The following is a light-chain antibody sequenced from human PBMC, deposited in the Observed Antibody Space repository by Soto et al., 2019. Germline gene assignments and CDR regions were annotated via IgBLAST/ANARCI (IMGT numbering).Light chain of an antibody. CDR1: QSVSSN. CDR3: QQYNNWPPIT. Sequence: EIVMTQSPVTLSVSPGERATLSRRASQSVSSNLAWYQQKPGQAPRLLIYGASTRATGIPARFSGSGSGTEFTLTISSLQSEDFAVYYCQQYNNWPPITFGPGTKVEIQ. V-gene: IGKV3-15*01. J-gene: IGKJ3*01. CDR2: GAS.